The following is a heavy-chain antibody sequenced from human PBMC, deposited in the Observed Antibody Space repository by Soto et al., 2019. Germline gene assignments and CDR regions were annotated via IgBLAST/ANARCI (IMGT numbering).Heavy chain of an antibody. CDR3: ARDGGPMDV. Sequence: ASVKVSCKASGYTFTSYGISWVRQAPGQRLEWMGWINADNGNRKYSQKFQGRVTITRDTSASTAYMELSSLRSEDTAVYYCARDGGPMDVWGQGTTVTVSS. D-gene: IGHD3-16*01. CDR2: INADNGNR. J-gene: IGHJ6*02. V-gene: IGHV1-3*01. CDR1: GYTFTSYG.